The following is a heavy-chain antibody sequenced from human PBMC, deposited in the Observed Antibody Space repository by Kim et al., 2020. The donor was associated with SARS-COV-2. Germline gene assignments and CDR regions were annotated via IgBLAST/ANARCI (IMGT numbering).Heavy chain of an antibody. CDR3: ARESWYCSGGSCYRGPFDY. CDR1: GGSISSSNW. CDR2: IYHSGST. J-gene: IGHJ4*02. Sequence: SETLSLTCAVSGGSISSSNWWSWVRQPPGKGLEWIGEIYHSGSTNYNPSLKSRVTISVDKSKNQFSLKLSSVTAADTAVYYCARESWYCSGGSCYRGPFDYWGQGTLVTVSS. V-gene: IGHV4-4*02. D-gene: IGHD2-15*01.